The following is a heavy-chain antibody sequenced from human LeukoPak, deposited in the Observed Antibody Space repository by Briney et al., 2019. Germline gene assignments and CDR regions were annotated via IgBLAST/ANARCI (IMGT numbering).Heavy chain of an antibody. CDR3: ARGNALCGMDL. CDR1: GFTFSSYW. CDR2: INSDGSTT. V-gene: IGHV3-74*01. J-gene: IGHJ6*04. Sequence: CGSLRLSCAASGFTFSSYWIHWVRQAPGKGLVWVSRINSDGSTTNYADSVKGRFTISRDNANNTLYLQMNSLRAEDTAVYYCARGNALCGMDLLRGATTLGVSS.